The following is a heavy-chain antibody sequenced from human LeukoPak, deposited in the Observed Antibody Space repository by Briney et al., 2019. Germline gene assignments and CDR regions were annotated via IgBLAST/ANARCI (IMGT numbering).Heavy chain of an antibody. CDR2: ISGSGGST. J-gene: IGHJ4*02. CDR3: AKRKSGIAVAGVEYYFDY. V-gene: IGHV3-23*01. CDR1: GFTFSSYA. Sequence: GGSLRLSCAASGFTFSSYAMSWVRQAPGKGREWVSAISGSGGSTYYADSVKGRFTISRDNSKNTLYLQMNSLRAEDTAVYYCAKRKSGIAVAGVEYYFDYWGQGTLVTVSS. D-gene: IGHD6-19*01.